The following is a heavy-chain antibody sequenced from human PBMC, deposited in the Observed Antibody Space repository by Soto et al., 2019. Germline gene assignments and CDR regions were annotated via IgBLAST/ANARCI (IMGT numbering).Heavy chain of an antibody. CDR1: GLTFSSYA. Sequence: GGSLRLSCEASGLTFSSYAMSWVRQAPGKGLEWVSAISGSGGSTYYSDSVKGGFTISRDNSNNTLYLQMNSLRAEDTAVYYCAKGVLGYCSGGSCFNHWFDPWGQGTLVTVSS. CDR3: AKGVLGYCSGGSCFNHWFDP. D-gene: IGHD2-15*01. J-gene: IGHJ5*02. CDR2: ISGSGGST. V-gene: IGHV3-23*01.